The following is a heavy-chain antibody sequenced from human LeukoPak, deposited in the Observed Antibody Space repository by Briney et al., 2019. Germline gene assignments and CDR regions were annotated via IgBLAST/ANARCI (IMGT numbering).Heavy chain of an antibody. D-gene: IGHD3-16*01. V-gene: IGHV3-7*01. J-gene: IGHJ4*02. CDR1: GFSFTAYA. CDR3: ARGRGWVDH. CDR2: IHDDGTVK. Sequence: PGRSLRLSCAASGFSFTAYAMSWFRQAPGKGLKWVANIHDDGTVKNYVDSVKGRFTISRDDARNSVSLQLTRLRADDTALYYCARGRGWVDHWGQGTLVTVSS.